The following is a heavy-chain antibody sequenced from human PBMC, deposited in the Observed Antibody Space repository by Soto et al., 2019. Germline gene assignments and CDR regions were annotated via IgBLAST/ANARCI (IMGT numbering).Heavy chain of an antibody. D-gene: IGHD3-10*01. CDR2: ISSNGGST. V-gene: IGHV3-64D*06. CDR1: GFTFSSYA. J-gene: IGHJ5*02. Sequence: GGSLRLSCSASGFTFSSYAMHWVRQAPGKGLEYVSAISSNGGSTYYADSVKGRFTISRDNSKNTLYLQMSSPRAEDTAVYYCVRGSSGSFAFWFDPWGQGTLVTVSS. CDR3: VRGSSGSFAFWFDP.